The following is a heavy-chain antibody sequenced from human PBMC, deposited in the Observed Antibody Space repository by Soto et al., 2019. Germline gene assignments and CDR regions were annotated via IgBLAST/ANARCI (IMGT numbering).Heavy chain of an antibody. CDR2: MSGSGGST. V-gene: IGHV3-23*01. Sequence: GSLRVSSAAPGLSFNPYAMSWVRQAPGKGLEWVSAMSGSGGSTYYADSVKGRFTISRDNSKNTLYLQMNSMRAEDTAVYYCAKKLGYSLGDAYYFDYWGQGALVT. CDR1: GLSFNPYA. CDR3: AKKLGYSLGDAYYFDY. J-gene: IGHJ4*02. D-gene: IGHD5-18*01.